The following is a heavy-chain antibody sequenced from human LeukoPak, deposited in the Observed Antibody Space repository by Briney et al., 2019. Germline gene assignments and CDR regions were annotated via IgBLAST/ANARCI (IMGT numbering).Heavy chain of an antibody. Sequence: GGSLRLSCAASGLTFSSYAMSWVRQAPGKGLEWVSGISTSGGSTSYADSVKGRFTISRDNPRNTLYMQMNSLRAEDTAVYYCAKDADFGYDSSGPTPEYYFDYWGQGTLVTVSS. D-gene: IGHD3-22*01. V-gene: IGHV3-23*01. CDR3: AKDADFGYDSSGPTPEYYFDY. CDR1: GLTFSSYA. CDR2: ISTSGGST. J-gene: IGHJ4*02.